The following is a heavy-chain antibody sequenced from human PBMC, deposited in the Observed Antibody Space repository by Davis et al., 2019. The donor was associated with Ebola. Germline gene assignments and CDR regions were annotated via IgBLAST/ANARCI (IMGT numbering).Heavy chain of an antibody. D-gene: IGHD3-22*01. V-gene: IGHV3-48*02. Sequence: GESLKISCAASGFTFSSYSMNWVRQAPGKGLEWVSYISSSSSTIYYADSVKGRFTISRDNAKNSLYLQMNSLRDEDTAVYYCASGSPTMKRSGTLMDVWGKGTTVTVSS. CDR2: ISSSSSTI. J-gene: IGHJ6*03. CDR1: GFTFSSYS. CDR3: ASGSPTMKRSGTLMDV.